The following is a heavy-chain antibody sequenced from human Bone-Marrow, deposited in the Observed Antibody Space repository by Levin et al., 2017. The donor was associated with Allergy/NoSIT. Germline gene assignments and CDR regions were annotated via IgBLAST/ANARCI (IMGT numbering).Heavy chain of an antibody. Sequence: GGSLRLSCAASGFTLSQYWMTWVRRAPGKGLEWVSAMSGTTGSHYYADSVKGRFTISRDSSKNTLFLQMDSLRVEDTATYYCAKGTTVYFYYNGMDAWGQGTTVTVCS. CDR2: MSGTTGSH. V-gene: IGHV3-23*01. D-gene: IGHD2/OR15-2a*01. CDR1: GFTLSQYW. J-gene: IGHJ6*02. CDR3: AKGTTVYFYYNGMDA.